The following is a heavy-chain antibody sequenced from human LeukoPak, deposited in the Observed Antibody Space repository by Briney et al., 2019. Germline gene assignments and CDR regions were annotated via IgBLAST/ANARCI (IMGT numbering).Heavy chain of an antibody. CDR1: GGSISSYY. J-gene: IGHJ5*02. D-gene: IGHD6-13*01. Sequence: SETLSLTCTVSGGSISSYYWSWIRQPAGKGLEWIGRIYTSGSTNYNPSLKSRVTMSVDTSKNQFSLKLSSVTAVDTAVYYCARGGRYRSSWYWFDPWGQGTLVTVSS. CDR3: ARGGRYRSSWYWFDP. CDR2: IYTSGST. V-gene: IGHV4-4*07.